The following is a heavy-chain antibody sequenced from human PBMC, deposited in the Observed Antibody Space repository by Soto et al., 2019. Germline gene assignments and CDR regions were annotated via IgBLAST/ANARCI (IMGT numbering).Heavy chain of an antibody. CDR1: GGSISSYY. CDR3: ARKGYSSGWEFDY. CDR2: IYYSGST. J-gene: IGHJ4*02. Sequence: QVQLQESGPGLVKPSETLSLTCTVSGGSISSYYWSWIRQPPGRGLEWIGYIYYSGSTNYNPSLKSRVTISVDTSRNQFSLKLSSVTAADTAVYYCARKGYSSGWEFDYCGQGTLVTVSS. V-gene: IGHV4-59*08. D-gene: IGHD6-19*01.